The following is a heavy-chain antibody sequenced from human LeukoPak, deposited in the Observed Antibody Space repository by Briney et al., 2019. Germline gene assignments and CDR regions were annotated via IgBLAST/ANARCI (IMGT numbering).Heavy chain of an antibody. J-gene: IGHJ4*02. V-gene: IGHV5-51*01. CDR2: IYPGDSDT. CDR3: ARSLYSGSYDAPAIDY. D-gene: IGHD1-26*01. Sequence: PVESLEISCQGSGYRFSSYWIAWVRQQPGKGLEWVGIIYPGDSDTRYSPSFQGQVAISADKSISTAYLQWSRLKASDTAMHYCARSLYSGSYDAPAIDYWGQGTLVTVSS. CDR1: GYRFSSYW.